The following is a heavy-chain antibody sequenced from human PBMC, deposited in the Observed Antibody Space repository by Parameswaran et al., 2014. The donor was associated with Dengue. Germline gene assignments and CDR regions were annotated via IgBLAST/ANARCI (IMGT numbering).Heavy chain of an antibody. Sequence: VRRGVQGRGVEWVSVIYSGGSTYYADSVKGRFTISRDNSKNTLYLQMNSLRAEDTAVYYCARASSSWRYYYYGMDVWGQGTTVTVSS. V-gene: IGHV3-53*01. D-gene: IGHD6-13*01. CDR2: IYSGGST. CDR3: ARASSSWRYYYYGMDV. J-gene: IGHJ6*02.